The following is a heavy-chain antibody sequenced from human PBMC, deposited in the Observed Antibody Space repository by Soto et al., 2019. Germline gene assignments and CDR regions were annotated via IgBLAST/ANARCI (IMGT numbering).Heavy chain of an antibody. V-gene: IGHV4-34*01. CDR2: INHSGST. J-gene: IGHJ6*02. D-gene: IGHD6-6*01. CDR1: GCSITSYY. Sequence: TMSLTCLVSGCSITSYYWSWIRQPPGKGLEWIGEINHSGSTNYNPSLKSRVTISVDTSKNQFSLKLSSVTAADTAVYYCARGGQLVSGYYYGMDVWGQGTTVTVSS. CDR3: ARGGQLVSGYYYGMDV.